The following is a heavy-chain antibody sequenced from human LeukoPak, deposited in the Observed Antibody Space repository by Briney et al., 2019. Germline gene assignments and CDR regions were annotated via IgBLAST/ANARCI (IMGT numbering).Heavy chain of an antibody. CDR2: INPNSGGT. CDR3: ARDPVTVTYYYYYYMDV. CDR1: GYTFTGYY. V-gene: IGHV1-2*02. J-gene: IGHJ6*03. D-gene: IGHD4-17*01. Sequence: ASVKVSCKASGYTFTGYYMHWVRQAPGQGLEWMGWINPNSGGTNYAQKFQGRVTMTRDTSISTAYMELSRLRSDDTAVYYCARDPVTVTYYYYYYMDVWGKGTTVTVSS.